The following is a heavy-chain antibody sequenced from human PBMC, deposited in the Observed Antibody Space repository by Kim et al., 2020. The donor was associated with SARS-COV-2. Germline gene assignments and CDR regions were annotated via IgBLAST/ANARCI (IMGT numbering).Heavy chain of an antibody. CDR3: ARGQPLDY. CDR2: ISYSGNP. CDR1: GGSIRSGGKF. D-gene: IGHD2-2*01. V-gene: IGHV4-31*03. J-gene: IGHJ4*02. Sequence: SETLSLTCSVSGGSIRSGGKFWTWIRQHPAKGLEWIGYISYSGNPHYSPSLRSRVSISLQTSENQFSLELTSVTAADTAVYYCARGQPLDYWGQGILGT.